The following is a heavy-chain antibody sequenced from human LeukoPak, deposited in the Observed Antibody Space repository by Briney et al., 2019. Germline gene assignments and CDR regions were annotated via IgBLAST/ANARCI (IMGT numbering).Heavy chain of an antibody. D-gene: IGHD2-15*01. CDR1: GGSISSSSYY. Sequence: SETLSLTCTVSGGSISSSSYYWGWIRQPPGKGLEWIGSIYYSGSTYYNPSLKSRVTISVDTSKNQFSLKLSSVTAADTAVYYCASVVQGDYFDYWGQGTLVTVSS. CDR2: IYYSGST. CDR3: ASVVQGDYFDY. J-gene: IGHJ4*02. V-gene: IGHV4-39*07.